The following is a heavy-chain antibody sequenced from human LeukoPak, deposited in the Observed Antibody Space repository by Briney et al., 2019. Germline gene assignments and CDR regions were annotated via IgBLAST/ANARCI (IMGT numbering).Heavy chain of an antibody. J-gene: IGHJ4*02. CDR2: IYYGGST. D-gene: IGHD1-26*01. CDR3: ARGRYGGSYYTNHPFDY. Sequence: SETLSLTCTVSGGSISSYYWSWIRQPPGKGLEWIGYIYYGGSTNYNPSLKSRVTISVDTSKNQFSLKLSSVTAADTAVYYCARGRYGGSYYTNHPFDYWGQGTLVTVSS. V-gene: IGHV4-59*01. CDR1: GGSISSYY.